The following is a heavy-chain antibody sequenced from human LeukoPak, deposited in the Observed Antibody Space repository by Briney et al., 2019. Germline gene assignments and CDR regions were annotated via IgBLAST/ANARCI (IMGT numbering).Heavy chain of an antibody. J-gene: IGHJ4*02. CDR2: IKSKTDGGTT. Sequence: VESLGLSCAASGFTFSNAWMSWVRQAPGKGLEWVGRIKSKTDGGTTDYAAPVKGRFTISRDDSKNTLYLQMNSLKTEDTAVYYCTTPQIVGATLFDYWGQGTLVTVSS. CDR3: TTPQIVGATLFDY. CDR1: GFTFSNAW. D-gene: IGHD1-26*01. V-gene: IGHV3-15*01.